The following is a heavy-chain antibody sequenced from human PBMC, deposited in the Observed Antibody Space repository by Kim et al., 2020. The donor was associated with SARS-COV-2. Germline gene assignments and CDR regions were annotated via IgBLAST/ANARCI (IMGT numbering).Heavy chain of an antibody. J-gene: IGHJ4*02. CDR1: GDSISNGGYY. CDR3: ARGTGYFRPADF. Sequence: SETLSLTCTVSGDSISNGGYYWSWIRQHPGKGLEWIGYIYYSGSTYYNPSLKSRLTISLDTSNNQFSLKLTSVTAADMAVYYCARGTGYFRPADFWDQGTLVTVSS. V-gene: IGHV4-31*03. D-gene: IGHD3-9*01. CDR2: IYYSGST.